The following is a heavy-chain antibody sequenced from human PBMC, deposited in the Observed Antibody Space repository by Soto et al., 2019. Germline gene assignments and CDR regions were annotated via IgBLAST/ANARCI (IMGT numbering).Heavy chain of an antibody. CDR3: HNYYFDY. CDR2: IKRNSEGGTT. Sequence: GGSLRLSCAASALTVNDAWMSWVRQAPGKGLEWVGQIKRNSEGGTTDYAAPVRGRFTISRDASKNTLYLQMNSLKTEDTAVYYCHNYYFDYWGQGTLVTVSS. V-gene: IGHV3-15*01. J-gene: IGHJ4*02. D-gene: IGHD1-1*01. CDR1: ALTVNDAW.